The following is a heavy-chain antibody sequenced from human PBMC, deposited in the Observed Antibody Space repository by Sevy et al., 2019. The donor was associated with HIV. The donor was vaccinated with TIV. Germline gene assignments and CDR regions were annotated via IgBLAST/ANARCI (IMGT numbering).Heavy chain of an antibody. Sequence: ASVKVSCKVSGYTLSELPMHWVRQAPGKGLEWLGGFDPEDGETIYAQKFQGRVTMTEDTSTDTAYMDLSMLGCEDTAVYYCATLVFWSDQPFYGTDVGGRGTTVTVSS. J-gene: IGHJ6*02. CDR3: ATLVFWSDQPFYGTDV. CDR1: GYTLSELP. CDR2: FDPEDGET. V-gene: IGHV1-24*01. D-gene: IGHD3-3*01.